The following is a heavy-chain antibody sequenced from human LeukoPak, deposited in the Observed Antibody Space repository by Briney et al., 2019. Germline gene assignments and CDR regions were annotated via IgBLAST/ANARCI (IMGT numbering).Heavy chain of an antibody. V-gene: IGHV4-59*01. CDR3: ARDQDIVVVVAATKRLYYYSMDV. CDR1: GGSISSYY. J-gene: IGHJ6*02. D-gene: IGHD2-15*01. Sequence: SETLSLTCTVSGGSISSYYWSWIRQPPGKGLEWIGYIYYSGSTNYNPSLKSRVTISVDTSKNQFSLKLSSVTAADTAVYYCARDQDIVVVVAATKRLYYYSMDVWGQGTTVTVSS. CDR2: IYYSGST.